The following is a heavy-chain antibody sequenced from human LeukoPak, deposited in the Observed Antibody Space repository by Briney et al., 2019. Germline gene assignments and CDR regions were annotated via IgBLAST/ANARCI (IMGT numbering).Heavy chain of an antibody. J-gene: IGHJ6*03. CDR3: ARPPLTGYYMGYYYYMDV. D-gene: IGHD3-9*01. V-gene: IGHV3-33*08. CDR2: MSFDGTNK. Sequence: GGSLRLSCAASGFSFSDFGMHWVRQAPGKGLEWVAAMSFDGTNKYYADSVKGRFTIFRDNSKNTLYLQMNSLRAEDTAVYYCARPPLTGYYMGYYYYMDVWGKGTTVTISS. CDR1: GFSFSDFG.